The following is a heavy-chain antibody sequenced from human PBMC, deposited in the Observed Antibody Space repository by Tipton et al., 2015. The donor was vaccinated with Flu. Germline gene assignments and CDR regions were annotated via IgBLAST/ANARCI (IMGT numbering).Heavy chain of an antibody. CDR1: GFTFSSYG. V-gene: IGHV3-30*02. CDR2: IRYDGSNK. Sequence: QLVQSGGGVVQPGGSLRLSCAASGFTFSSYGMHWVRQALGKGLEWVAFIRYDGSNKYYADSVKGRFTISRDNSKNTLYLQMNSLRAEDTAVYYCAKEEGYCSSTSCQITYYYYGMDVWGQGTTVTVS. CDR3: AKEEGYCSSTSCQITYYYYGMDV. J-gene: IGHJ6*02. D-gene: IGHD2-2*01.